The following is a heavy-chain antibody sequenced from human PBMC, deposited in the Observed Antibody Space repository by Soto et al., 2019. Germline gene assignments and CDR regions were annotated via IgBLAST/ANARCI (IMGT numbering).Heavy chain of an antibody. V-gene: IGHV3-74*01. J-gene: IGHJ6*02. Sequence: CAASGFTFSSYWMHWVRQAPGKGLVWVSRVNSDGSSTNYADSVKGRFTISRDNAKNTLYLQMSSMRAEDTAVSYCARDYENYYGMDVWGQGTTVTVSS. CDR1: GFTFSSYW. D-gene: IGHD3-22*01. CDR3: ARDYENYYGMDV. CDR2: VNSDGSST.